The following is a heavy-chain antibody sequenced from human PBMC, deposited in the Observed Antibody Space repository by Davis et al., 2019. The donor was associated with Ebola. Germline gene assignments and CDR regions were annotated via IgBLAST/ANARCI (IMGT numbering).Heavy chain of an antibody. CDR2: INPNSGDT. D-gene: IGHD6-19*01. Sequence: ASVKVSCKASGYTFTGYYMHWVRQAPGQGLEWMGRINPNSGDTNYAQKFQGRVTMTRDTSISTAYMELSRLRSDDTAVYYCARLEDSGWTHDYWGQGTLVTVSS. CDR3: ARLEDSGWTHDY. V-gene: IGHV1-2*06. CDR1: GYTFTGYY. J-gene: IGHJ4*02.